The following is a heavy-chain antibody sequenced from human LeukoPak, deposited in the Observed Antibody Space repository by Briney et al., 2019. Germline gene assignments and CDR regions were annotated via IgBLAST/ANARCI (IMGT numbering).Heavy chain of an antibody. CDR1: GYSFTSYW. Sequence: GESLKISCKGSGYSFTSYWIGWVRQMPGKGMQWMGIIYPGDSDTTYSPSFQGQVTISADKSISTAYLQWSSLKASDTAIYYCARLIVGSSSTGWFDPWGQGTLVTVSS. D-gene: IGHD6-6*01. CDR3: ARLIVGSSSTGWFDP. V-gene: IGHV5-51*01. J-gene: IGHJ5*02. CDR2: IYPGDSDT.